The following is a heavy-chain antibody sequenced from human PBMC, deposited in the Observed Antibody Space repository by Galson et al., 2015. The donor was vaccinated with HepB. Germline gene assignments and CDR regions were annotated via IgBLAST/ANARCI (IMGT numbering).Heavy chain of an antibody. J-gene: IGHJ6*02. CDR2: ISGGGGNT. CDR3: AKSLRHYPYDMDV. V-gene: IGHV3-23*01. CDR1: GFIFNIYA. D-gene: IGHD1-26*01. Sequence: SLRLSCAASGFIFNIYAMTWVRQPPGKGLEWVSSISGGGGNTFYSESVKGRFTISRDNSKNTLFLQMNSLRADDTAVYSCAKSLRHYPYDMDVWGPGTTVSVSS.